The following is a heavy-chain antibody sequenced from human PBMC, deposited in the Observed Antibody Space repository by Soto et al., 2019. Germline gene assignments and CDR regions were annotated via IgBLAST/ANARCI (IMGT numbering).Heavy chain of an antibody. CDR3: SRGGDFWSGIDY. CDR1: GFTFSSYA. J-gene: IGHJ4*02. D-gene: IGHD3-3*01. V-gene: IGHV3-30-3*01. Sequence: QVQLVESGGGVVQPGRSLRLSCAASGFTFSSYAMHWVRQAPGKGLEWVAVISYDGSNKNYADSVKGRFTISRDNSKNTLYRQMNSLRAEDTAVYYCSRGGDFWSGIDYWGQGTLVTVSS. CDR2: ISYDGSNK.